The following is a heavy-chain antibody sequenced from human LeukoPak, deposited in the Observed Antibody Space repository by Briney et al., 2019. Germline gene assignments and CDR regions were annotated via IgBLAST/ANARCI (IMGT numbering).Heavy chain of an antibody. CDR1: GYSFTSYW. J-gene: IGHJ4*02. CDR3: ARHGSTGYCSSTSCPIDY. D-gene: IGHD2-2*01. Sequence: GESLKISCKGSGYSFTSYWIGWVRQMPGKGLEWMGIIYPGDSDTRHSPSFQGQVTISADKSISTAYLQWSSLKASDTAMYYCARHGSTGYCSSTSCPIDYWGQGTLVTVSS. CDR2: IYPGDSDT. V-gene: IGHV5-51*01.